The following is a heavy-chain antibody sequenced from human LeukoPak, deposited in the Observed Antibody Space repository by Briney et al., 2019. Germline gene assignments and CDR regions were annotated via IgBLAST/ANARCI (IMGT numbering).Heavy chain of an antibody. CDR3: ARQDHSIIWYHWFDP. D-gene: IGHD6-13*01. J-gene: IGHJ5*02. V-gene: IGHV1-69*01. CDR2: LIPIFGTA. Sequence: SVKVSCKASGGTFSSYAISWVRQAPGQGLEWMGGLIPIFGTANYAQKFQGRVTITADESTSTAYMELRSLRSEDTAVYYCARQDHSIIWYHWFDPWGQGTLVTVSS. CDR1: GGTFSSYA.